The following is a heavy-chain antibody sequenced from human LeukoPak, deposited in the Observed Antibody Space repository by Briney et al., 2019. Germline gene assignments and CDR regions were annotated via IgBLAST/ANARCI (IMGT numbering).Heavy chain of an antibody. Sequence: GGSLRLSCAASGFTFNNYGMHWVRQAPGKGLEWVTYIRYDGSNKYYTDSVKGRFTISRDNSKNMLYLQMSSLRAEETAVYYCAKVDLWSGYYTGIEYWGQGTLVTVSS. CDR3: AKVDLWSGYYTGIEY. D-gene: IGHD3-3*01. CDR1: GFTFNNYG. V-gene: IGHV3-30*02. CDR2: IRYDGSNK. J-gene: IGHJ4*02.